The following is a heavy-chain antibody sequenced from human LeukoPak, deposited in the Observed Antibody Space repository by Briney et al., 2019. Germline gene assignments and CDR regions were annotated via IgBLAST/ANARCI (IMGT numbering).Heavy chain of an antibody. CDR1: GFTFSGHA. V-gene: IGHV3-23*01. CDR2: ISGSGGST. J-gene: IGHJ5*02. D-gene: IGHD6-13*01. CDR3: ARDRQAAAPNVRFDP. Sequence: GGSLRLSCVASGFTFSGHAMSWVRQAPGKGLEWVSAISGSGGSTYYADSVKGRFTISRDNSKSTLYLQMNSLRAEDTAVYYCARDRQAAAPNVRFDPWGQGTLVTVSS.